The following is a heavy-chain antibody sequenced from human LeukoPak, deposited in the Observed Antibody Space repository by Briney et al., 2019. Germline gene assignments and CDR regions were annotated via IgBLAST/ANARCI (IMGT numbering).Heavy chain of an antibody. J-gene: IGHJ5*02. CDR2: ISYSGNT. CDR1: GGSISSYY. V-gene: IGHV4-59*12. CDR3: ATGYCSGGSCYWFDP. Sequence: SETLSLTCTVSGGSISSYYWSWIRQPPGKGLEWIGYISYSGNTNSNPSLKSRVTLSVDTSKNQFSLKLSSVTAADTAVYYCATGYCSGGSCYWFDPWGQGTLVTVSS. D-gene: IGHD2-15*01.